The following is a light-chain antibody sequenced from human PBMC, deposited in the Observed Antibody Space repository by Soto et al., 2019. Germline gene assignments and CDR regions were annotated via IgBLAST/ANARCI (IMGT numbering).Light chain of an antibody. CDR3: AAWDDSLNGVV. CDR2: SNN. J-gene: IGLJ2*01. CDR1: SSNIGSNT. Sequence: QSVLTQPPSASGTPVQRVTISCSGSSSNIGSNTVNWYQQLPGTAPKLLIYSNNQRPSGVPDRFSGSKSGTSASLAISGLRSEDEADYYCAAWDDSLNGVVFGGGTKLTVL. V-gene: IGLV1-44*01.